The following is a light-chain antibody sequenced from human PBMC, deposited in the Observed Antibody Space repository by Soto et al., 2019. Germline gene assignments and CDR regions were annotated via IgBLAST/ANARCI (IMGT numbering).Light chain of an antibody. V-gene: IGLV2-14*04. CDR1: SSDVGGYNY. Sequence: IIYTGTSSDVGGYNYVSWYQQHPVKAPKLMIYDVTNRPSGVSDRFSGSKSGNTASLTISGLQAEDEADYYCSSYTSSSTPYVFGTGTKVTVL. J-gene: IGLJ1*01. CDR2: DVT. CDR3: SSYTSSSTPYV.